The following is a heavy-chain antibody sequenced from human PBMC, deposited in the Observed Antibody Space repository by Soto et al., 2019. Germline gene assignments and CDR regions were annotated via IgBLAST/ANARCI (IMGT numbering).Heavy chain of an antibody. D-gene: IGHD2-2*01. CDR3: AKGSAAYCRSAFCYGFDY. CDR2: ISGRGGRGGT. J-gene: IGHJ4*02. V-gene: IGHV3-23*01. Sequence: EVQLLESGGGLEQPGGSLRLSCTASGFIFSNYALSWVRQTPETGLEWVSAISGRGGRGGTYYADSVKGRFSISRDDSKNTVYLQMKSLRPEDTAIYYCAKGSAAYCRSAFCYGFDYWGQGMLVTVSS. CDR1: GFIFSNYA.